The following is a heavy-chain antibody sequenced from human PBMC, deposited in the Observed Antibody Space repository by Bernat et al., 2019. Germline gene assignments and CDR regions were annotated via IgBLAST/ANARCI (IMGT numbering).Heavy chain of an antibody. V-gene: IGHV1-69*02. CDR3: AREPGRVAATMYAFDI. D-gene: IGHD2-15*01. J-gene: IGHJ3*02. CDR2: IIPILGIA. Sequence: VRLVQYETDVKKPGCSVEGCCKAAESTFSSYTISWVRQAPGQGLEWMGRIIPILGIANYAQKFQGRVTITADKSTSTAYMELSSLRSEDTAVYYCAREPGRVAATMYAFDIWGQGTMVTTSS. CDR1: ESTFSSYT.